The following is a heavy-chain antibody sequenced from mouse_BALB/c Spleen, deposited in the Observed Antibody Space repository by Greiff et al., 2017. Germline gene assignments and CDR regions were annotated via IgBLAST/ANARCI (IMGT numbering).Heavy chain of an antibody. D-gene: IGHD1-1*01. CDR2: INPSTGYT. J-gene: IGHJ2*01. CDR3: ARWNYYGSSDFDY. Sequence: VQLQQSGAELAKPGASVKMSCKASGYTFTSYWMHWVKQRPGQGLEWIGYINPSTGYTEYNQKFKDKATLTADKSSSTAYMQLSSLTSEDSAVYYCARWNYYGSSDFDYWGQGTTLTVSS. V-gene: IGHV1-7*01. CDR1: GYTFTSYW.